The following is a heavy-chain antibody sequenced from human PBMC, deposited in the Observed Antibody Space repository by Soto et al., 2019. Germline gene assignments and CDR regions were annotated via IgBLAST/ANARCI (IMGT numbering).Heavy chain of an antibody. CDR2: IIPIFGTA. V-gene: IGHV1-69*13. J-gene: IGHJ4*02. CDR3: ASEKEVAGTSHDPPNTYDY. D-gene: IGHD6-19*01. CDR1: GGTFSSYA. Sequence: SVKVSCKASGGTFSSYAISWVRQAPGQGLEWMGGIIPIFGTANYAQKFQGRVTITADESTSTAYMELSSLRSEDTAVYYCASEKEVAGTSHDPPNTYDYWGQGTLVTVSS.